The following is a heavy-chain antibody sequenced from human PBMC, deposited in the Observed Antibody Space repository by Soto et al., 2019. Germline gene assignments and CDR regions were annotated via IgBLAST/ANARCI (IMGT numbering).Heavy chain of an antibody. D-gene: IGHD2-15*01. CDR3: ARGIATGQLDP. CDR1: GYTFTSYG. J-gene: IGHJ5*02. CDR2: ISAYNGNT. V-gene: IGHV1-18*01. Sequence: GASVKVSCKASGYTFTSYGISWVRQAPGQGLEWMGWISAYNGNTNYAQKLQDRVTMTTDTSASTAYMDLSSLRSEDTAVYYCARGIATGQLDPWGQGTLVTVSS.